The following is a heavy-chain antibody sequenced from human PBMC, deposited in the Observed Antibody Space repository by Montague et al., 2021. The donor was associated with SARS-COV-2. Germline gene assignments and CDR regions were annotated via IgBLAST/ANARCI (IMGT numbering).Heavy chain of an antibody. CDR1: GDSVSSKSVA. CDR3: ASSGITLTGLDAFDI. D-gene: IGHD3-9*01. CDR2: TYYRSKWDS. V-gene: IGHV6-1*01. Sequence: CAISGDSVSSKSVAWNWLRQSPSRGLEWLGRTYYRSKWDSDYAESFKXXLVITPDTSKNQVSLQLNSVIPEDTAVYFCASSGITLTGLDAFDIWGQGTMVTVSP. J-gene: IGHJ3*02.